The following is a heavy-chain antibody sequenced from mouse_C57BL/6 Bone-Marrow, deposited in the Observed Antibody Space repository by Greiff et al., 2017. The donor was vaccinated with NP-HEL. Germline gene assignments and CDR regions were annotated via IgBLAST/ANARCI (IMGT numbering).Heavy chain of an antibody. CDR1: GFTFSDYG. D-gene: IGHD1-1*01. CDR2: ISRGSSTI. CDR3: ARREDYGRGAMDY. J-gene: IGHJ4*01. Sequence: EVKLMESGGGLVKPGGSLKLSCAASGFTFSDYGMHWVRQAPEKGLEWVAYISRGSSTIYYADTVKGRFTISRDNAKNTLFLQMTSLRSEDTAMYYCARREDYGRGAMDYWGQGTSVTVSS. V-gene: IGHV5-17*01.